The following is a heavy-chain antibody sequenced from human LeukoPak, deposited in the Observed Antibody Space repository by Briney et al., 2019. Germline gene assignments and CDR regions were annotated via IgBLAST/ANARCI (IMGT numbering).Heavy chain of an antibody. CDR3: ARGGGIVVVPAVLFDY. D-gene: IGHD2-2*01. Sequence: GGSLRLSCAASGFTFSSYAMHWVRQAPGKGLEWVAVISYDGSNKYYADSVKGRFTIFRDNSKNTLYLQMNSLRAEDTAVYYCARGGGIVVVPAVLFDYWGQGTLVTVSS. CDR2: ISYDGSNK. V-gene: IGHV3-30-3*01. J-gene: IGHJ4*02. CDR1: GFTFSSYA.